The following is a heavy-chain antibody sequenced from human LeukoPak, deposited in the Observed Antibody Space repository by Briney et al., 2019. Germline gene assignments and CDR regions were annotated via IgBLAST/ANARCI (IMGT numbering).Heavy chain of an antibody. Sequence: SETLSLTCTISGGSISSISYYWGWIRQPPGKGLEWIGSIYYTGSTNYNPSLKSRVTISLDTSKNQFSLKLSSVTAADTAVYYCARGANYYDSSGYSATFDYWGQGTLVTVSS. CDR1: GGSISSISYY. D-gene: IGHD3-22*01. V-gene: IGHV4-39*07. CDR3: ARGANYYDSSGYSATFDY. J-gene: IGHJ4*02. CDR2: IYYTGST.